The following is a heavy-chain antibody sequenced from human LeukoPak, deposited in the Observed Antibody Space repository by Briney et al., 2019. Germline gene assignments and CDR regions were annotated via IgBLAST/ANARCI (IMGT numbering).Heavy chain of an antibody. CDR1: GYTFTTFG. J-gene: IGHJ4*02. CDR2: ISVYNGDT. CDR3: AGAVTVTTGPLGY. D-gene: IGHD4-17*01. V-gene: IGHV1-18*01. Sequence: GASVKVSCKVSGYTFTTFGINWVRQAPGQGLEWMGWISVYNGDTNYAQKLQGRVTMTTDTSTNTAYMELRSLRSDDTAVYYCAGAVTVTTGPLGYWGQGTLVTVSS.